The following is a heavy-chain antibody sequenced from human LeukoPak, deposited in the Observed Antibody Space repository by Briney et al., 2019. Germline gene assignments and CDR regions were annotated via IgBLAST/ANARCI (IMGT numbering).Heavy chain of an antibody. D-gene: IGHD4-17*01. Sequence: SETLSLTCTVSGGSISSGGYYWSWIRQHPGKGLEWIGYISYSGSANYNPSLKTRVTISIDKSKNQFSLKMTSVTAADTAVYYCARTLRGQNYYGYLDYWGQGTLVTVSS. J-gene: IGHJ4*02. CDR3: ARTLRGQNYYGYLDY. CDR1: GGSISSGGYY. CDR2: ISYSGSA. V-gene: IGHV4-61*08.